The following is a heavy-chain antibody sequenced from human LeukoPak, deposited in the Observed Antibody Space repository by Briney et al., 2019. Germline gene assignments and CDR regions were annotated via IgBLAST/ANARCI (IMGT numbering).Heavy chain of an antibody. D-gene: IGHD5-12*01. J-gene: IGHJ4*02. V-gene: IGHV3-21*01. CDR2: ISSSSSYI. CDR1: GFTFSSYN. CDR3: ARVEASGYDYGAFDY. Sequence: PGGSLRLSCAASGFTFSSYNMNWVRQAPGKGLEWVSSISSSSSYIYYADSLKGRFTISRDNAKNSLYLQMNSLRAEDTAVYYCARVEASGYDYGAFDYWGQGTLVTVSS.